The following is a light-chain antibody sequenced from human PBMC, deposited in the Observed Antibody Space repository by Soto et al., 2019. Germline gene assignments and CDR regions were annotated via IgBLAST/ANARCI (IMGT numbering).Light chain of an antibody. CDR3: QQYHNWPPFT. CDR1: PSMSNN. J-gene: IGKJ5*01. V-gene: IGKV3-15*01. Sequence: DIVMTQSPATLSVSPGERATLSCRASPSMSNNLAWYQQKPGQAPRLLIYGASTRDTGIPDRFSGSGSGTEFTLTISSLQSEDFAIYYCQQYHNWPPFTFGQGTRLEIK. CDR2: GAS.